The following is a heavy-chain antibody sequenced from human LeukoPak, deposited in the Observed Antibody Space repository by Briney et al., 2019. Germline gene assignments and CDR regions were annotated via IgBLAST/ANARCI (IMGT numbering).Heavy chain of an antibody. CDR1: GGSFSGYY. CDR2: INHSGST. J-gene: IGHJ2*01. V-gene: IGHV4-34*01. Sequence: SETLSLTCAVYGGSFSGYYWSWIRQPPGKGLEWIGEINHSGSTNYNPSLKSRVTISVDTSKNQFSLKLSSVTAADTAVYYCARDGSLNFDLWGRGTLVTVSS. CDR3: ARDGSLNFDL. D-gene: IGHD5-24*01.